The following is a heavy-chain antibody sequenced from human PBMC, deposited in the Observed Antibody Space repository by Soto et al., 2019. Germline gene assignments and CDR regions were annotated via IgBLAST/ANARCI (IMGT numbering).Heavy chain of an antibody. CDR1: GGSISSSSYY. D-gene: IGHD5-18*01. Sequence: SETLSLTCTVSGGSISSSSYYWGWIRQPPGKGLEWIGSIYYSGSTYYNPSLKSRVTISVDTSKNQFSLKLSSVTAADTAVYYCASHPRFTFAHPTWIPTVLWGQGTLVTVSS. CDR2: IYYSGST. V-gene: IGHV4-39*01. J-gene: IGHJ1*01. CDR3: ASHPRFTFAHPTWIPTVL.